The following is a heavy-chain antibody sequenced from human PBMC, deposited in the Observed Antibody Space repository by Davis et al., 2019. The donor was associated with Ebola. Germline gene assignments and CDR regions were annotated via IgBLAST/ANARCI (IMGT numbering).Heavy chain of an antibody. V-gene: IGHV3-23*01. CDR3: ARGNYYDSSGYYYVEYFQH. CDR2: ISGSGGST. Sequence: GGSLRLSCAASGFTFSSYAMSWVRQAPGKGLEWVSAISGSGGSTYYADSVKGRFTISRDNSKNTLYLQMNTLRAEDTAVYYCARGNYYDSSGYYYVEYFQHWGQGTLVTVSS. CDR1: GFTFSSYA. J-gene: IGHJ1*01. D-gene: IGHD3-22*01.